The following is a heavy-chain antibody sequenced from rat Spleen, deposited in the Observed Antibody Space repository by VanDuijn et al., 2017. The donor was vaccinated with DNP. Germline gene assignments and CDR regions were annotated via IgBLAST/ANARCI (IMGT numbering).Heavy chain of an antibody. J-gene: IGHJ2*01. D-gene: IGHD1-4*01. Sequence: LSLTCSVTGYSITSSYRWNWIRKFPGNKLEWMGYINSAGSTNYNPSLKSRISITRDTSKNQFFLQVNSVTTEDTATYYCAGRPPPTRGPFDYWGQGVTVTVSS. V-gene: IGHV3-3*01. CDR2: INSAGST. CDR3: AGRPPPTRGPFDY. CDR1: GYSITSSYR.